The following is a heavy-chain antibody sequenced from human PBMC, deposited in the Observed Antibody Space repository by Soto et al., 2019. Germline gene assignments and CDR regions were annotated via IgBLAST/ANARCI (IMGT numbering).Heavy chain of an antibody. Sequence: GASVKVSCKASGYTFTGHFIHWVRQAPGEGLEWVGYINPNSGVTKYAPRFLGRVTITRDTSIRTAYIDLNNLRSDDTPVHVCAGAGGRILAPLPWGPGTLVTVSS. CDR3: AGAGGRILAPLP. CDR2: INPNSGVT. CDR1: GYTFTGHF. J-gene: IGHJ5*02. D-gene: IGHD2-15*01. V-gene: IGHV1-2*02.